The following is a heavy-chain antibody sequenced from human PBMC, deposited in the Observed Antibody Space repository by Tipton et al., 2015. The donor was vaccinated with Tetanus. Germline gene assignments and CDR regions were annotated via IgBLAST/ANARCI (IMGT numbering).Heavy chain of an antibody. Sequence: LRLSCTVSGGSIRSGSYQWNWIRQPPGKGLEWLAYTSPSGRTNSNYSLKSRITISQDMSQNQFSLRLASVTAADTAVYYCARANYDNSKNGPFDSWGQGTLVIVSS. D-gene: IGHD3-3*01. J-gene: IGHJ4*02. CDR1: GGSIRSGSYQ. CDR3: ARANYDNSKNGPFDS. CDR2: TSPSGRT. V-gene: IGHV4-61*01.